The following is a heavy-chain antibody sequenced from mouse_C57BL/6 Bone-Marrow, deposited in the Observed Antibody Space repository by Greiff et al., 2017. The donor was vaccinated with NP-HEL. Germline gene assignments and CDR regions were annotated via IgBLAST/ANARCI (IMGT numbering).Heavy chain of an antibody. CDR2: IRSKSNNYAT. D-gene: IGHD1-1*01. CDR3: VRGGYYYGSSYYFDY. CDR1: GFSFNTYA. J-gene: IGHJ2*01. V-gene: IGHV10-1*01. Sequence: EVQLVESGGGLVQPKGSLKLSCAASGFSFNTYAMNWVRQAPGKGLEWVARIRSKSNNYATYYADSVKDRFTISRDDSESMLYLQMNNLKTEDTAMYYCVRGGYYYGSSYYFDYWGQGTTLTVSS.